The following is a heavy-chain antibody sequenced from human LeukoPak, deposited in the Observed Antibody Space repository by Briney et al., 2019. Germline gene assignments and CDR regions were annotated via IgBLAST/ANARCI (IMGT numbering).Heavy chain of an antibody. CDR1: GFTVSSNY. CDR2: IYSGGST. V-gene: IGHV3-53*01. Sequence: QPGGSLRLSCAASGFTVSSNYMSWVRQAPGKGLEWVSVIYSGGSTYYADSVKGRFTISRDNSKNTLYLQMSSLRAEDTAVYYCARRNSYWYFDLWGRGTLVTVSS. CDR3: ARRNSYWYFDL. J-gene: IGHJ2*01. D-gene: IGHD4-23*01.